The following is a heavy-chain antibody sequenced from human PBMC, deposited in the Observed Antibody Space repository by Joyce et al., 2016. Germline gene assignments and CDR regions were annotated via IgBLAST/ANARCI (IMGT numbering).Heavy chain of an antibody. V-gene: IGHV4-34*01. J-gene: IGHJ2*01. D-gene: IGHD5-18*01. CDR1: GGSFSGYY. CDR2: TNHSGST. CDR3: ARGRGGYSYGWGTSFWYFDL. Sequence: QVQLQQWGAGLLKPSATLSLTCAVYGGSFSGYYWSWIRQPPGKGLEWMGKTNHSGSTNYNPSLKSRVTISVDTSKNQFSLKLGSVSAADTAVYYCARGRGGYSYGWGTSFWYFDLWGRGTLVTVSS.